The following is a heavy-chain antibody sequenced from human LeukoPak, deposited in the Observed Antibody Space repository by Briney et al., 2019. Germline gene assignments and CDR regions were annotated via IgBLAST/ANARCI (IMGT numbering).Heavy chain of an antibody. CDR2: ISGRSCSI. CDR3: ARDYSYGYHSDY. J-gene: IGHJ4*02. V-gene: IGHV3-11*04. CDR1: QFTFSDFS. D-gene: IGHD5-18*01. Sequence: PGGSLRLSCAASQFTFSDFSMTWIRQAPGKGLEWVSYISGRSCSIYHADSVKGRFTISRDNAKNSLYLQMNSLRAEDTAVYYCARDYSYGYHSDYWGQGTLVTVSS.